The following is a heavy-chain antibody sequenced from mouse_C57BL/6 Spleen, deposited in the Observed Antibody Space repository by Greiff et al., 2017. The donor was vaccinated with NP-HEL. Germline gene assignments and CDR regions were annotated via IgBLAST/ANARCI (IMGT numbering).Heavy chain of an antibody. CDR1: GYTFTSYW. J-gene: IGHJ3*01. Sequence: QVQLQQPGAELVRPGSSVKLSCKASGYTFTSYWMDWVKQRPGQGLAWIGNIYPSDSETHYNQKFKDKATLTVDKSSSTAYMQLSSLTSEDSAVDYCARGSSGYGLAWFAYWGQGTLVTVSA. D-gene: IGHD3-2*02. CDR3: ARGSSGYGLAWFAY. V-gene: IGHV1-61*01. CDR2: IYPSDSET.